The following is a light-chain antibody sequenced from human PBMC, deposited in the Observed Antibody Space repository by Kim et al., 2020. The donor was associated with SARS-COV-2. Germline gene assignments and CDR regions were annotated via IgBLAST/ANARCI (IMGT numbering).Light chain of an antibody. CDR2: AAS. J-gene: IGKJ2*01. V-gene: IGKV1-39*01. CDR3: QQSCSTPYT. CDR1: QSISSY. Sequence: DIQMTQSPSSLSASVGDRVTITCRASQSISSYLNWYQQKPGKAPKLLIYAASSLQSGVPSRFSGSGSGTDFTLTISSLQPEDFATYYCQQSCSTPYTFGQWTKLEI.